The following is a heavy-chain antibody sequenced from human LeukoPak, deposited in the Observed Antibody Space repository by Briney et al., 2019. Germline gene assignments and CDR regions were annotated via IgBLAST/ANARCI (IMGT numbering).Heavy chain of an antibody. CDR3: AKGITRDSYYLDY. CDR1: GFTFSSDG. V-gene: IGHV3-30*02. CDR2: ASNNGIDK. J-gene: IGHJ4*02. Sequence: GGSLRLSCAASGFTFSSDGIHWVRQAPGKGLEWVAFASNNGIDKHYGDSVQGRFSVFRDNSKNTLYLEMKSLRVEDTAMYYCAKGITRDSYYLDYWGQGTLVTVSS. D-gene: IGHD1-20*01.